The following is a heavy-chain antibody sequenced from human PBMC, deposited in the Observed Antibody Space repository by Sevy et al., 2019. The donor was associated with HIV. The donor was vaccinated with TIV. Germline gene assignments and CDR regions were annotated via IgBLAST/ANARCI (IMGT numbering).Heavy chain of an antibody. V-gene: IGHV3-53*01. J-gene: IGHJ3*02. CDR3: ARGFGSFYDSFDI. D-gene: IGHD1-26*01. CDR1: GFTVSASY. CDR2: IYSGGDT. Sequence: GGSLRLSCAASGFTVSASYMNWVRQAPGKGLDWVSVIYSGGDTNYADSVKDRFTVSRDHSKNTVYLQMYNLRADDTAVYYCARGFGSFYDSFDIWGQGTMVTVSS.